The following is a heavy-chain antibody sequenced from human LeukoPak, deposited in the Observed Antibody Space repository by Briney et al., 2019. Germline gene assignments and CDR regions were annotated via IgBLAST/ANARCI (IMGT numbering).Heavy chain of an antibody. CDR1: GFTFSTYG. Sequence: GGSLRLSCAASGFTFSTYGMHWVRQAPGKGLEWAAVMSYDGSNKYYADSVKGRFTISRDNSKNMLYLQMNSLRAEDTAVYYCARAKTAMVLDYWGQGTLVTVSS. CDR3: ARAKTAMVLDY. D-gene: IGHD5-18*01. J-gene: IGHJ4*02. V-gene: IGHV3-30*03. CDR2: MSYDGSNK.